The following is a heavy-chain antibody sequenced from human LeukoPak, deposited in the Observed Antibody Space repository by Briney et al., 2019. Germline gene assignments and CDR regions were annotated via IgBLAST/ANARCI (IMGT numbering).Heavy chain of an antibody. J-gene: IGHJ6*02. V-gene: IGHV3-23*01. CDR3: AKDYIPAGLLWFGEFTPYYYYGMDV. D-gene: IGHD3-10*01. CDR2: ISGSGGST. Sequence: GGSLRLSCVGSGFTFSRYWLNWVRQAPGKGLEWVSAISGSGGSTYYADSVKGRFTISRDNSKNTLYLQMNSLRAEDTAVYYCAKDYIPAGLLWFGEFTPYYYYGMDVWGQGTTVTVSS. CDR1: GFTFSRYW.